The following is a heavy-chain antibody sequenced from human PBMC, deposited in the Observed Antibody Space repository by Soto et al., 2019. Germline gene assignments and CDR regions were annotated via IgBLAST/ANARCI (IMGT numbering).Heavy chain of an antibody. D-gene: IGHD3-9*01. CDR1: GDSVSTSTAS. J-gene: IGHJ4*02. Sequence: SQTLSLTCVISGDSVSTSTASWSWIRQSPSRGLEWLGRTLYRSKWYNEYAVSVKSRITFNSDTSKNQFSLKLSSVTAADTAVYYCARSILTGYLPHDWGQGTLVTVSS. V-gene: IGHV6-1*01. CDR2: TLYRSKWYN. CDR3: ARSILTGYLPHD.